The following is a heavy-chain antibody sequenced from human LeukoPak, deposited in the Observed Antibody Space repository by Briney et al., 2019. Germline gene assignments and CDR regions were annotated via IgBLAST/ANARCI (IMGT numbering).Heavy chain of an antibody. CDR2: IIPIFGTA. CDR3: ARDHSRGSGWYEPDYFDY. CDR1: GYTFTSYA. Sequence: ASVKVSCKASGYTFTSYAISWVRQAPGQGLEWMGRIIPIFGTANYAQKFQGRVTINTDESTSTAYMELSSLRSEDTAVYYCARDHSRGSGWYEPDYFDYWGQGTLVTVSS. J-gene: IGHJ4*02. D-gene: IGHD6-19*01. V-gene: IGHV1-69*05.